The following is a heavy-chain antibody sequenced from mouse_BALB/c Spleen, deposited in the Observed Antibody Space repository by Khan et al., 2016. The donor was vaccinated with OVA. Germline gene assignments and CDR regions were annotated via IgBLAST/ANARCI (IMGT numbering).Heavy chain of an antibody. CDR2: INTYTGEP. Sequence: QIQLVQSGPELKKPGETVQISCKASGFTFTNYGMNWVKQAPGKGLKWMGWINTYTGEPTYADDFKGRFAFSLETSASTAYLQINSLKTEDTATYCCPRVGYNVTMDCWGQGTSVTVSA. D-gene: IGHD2-14*01. CDR3: PRVGYNVTMDC. CDR1: GFTFTNYG. J-gene: IGHJ4*01. V-gene: IGHV9-3-1*01.